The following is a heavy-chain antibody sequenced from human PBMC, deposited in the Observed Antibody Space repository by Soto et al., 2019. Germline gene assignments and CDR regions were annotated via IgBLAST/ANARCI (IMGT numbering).Heavy chain of an antibody. D-gene: IGHD3-9*01. Sequence: QVQLVESGGGMVQPGRSLRLSCAASGFTFSSYGMHWVRQAPGKGLEWVAVIWYDGSNKYYADSVKGRFTISRDNSKNTLYLQMNSLRAEDTAVYYCARGDSYYDILTGYYAPFDYWGQGTLVTVSS. CDR2: IWYDGSNK. J-gene: IGHJ4*02. CDR1: GFTFSSYG. CDR3: ARGDSYYDILTGYYAPFDY. V-gene: IGHV3-33*01.